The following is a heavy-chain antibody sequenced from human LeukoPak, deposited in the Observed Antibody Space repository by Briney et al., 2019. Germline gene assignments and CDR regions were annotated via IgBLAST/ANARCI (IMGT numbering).Heavy chain of an antibody. CDR3: ARRYSSGSRLYYYMDV. V-gene: IGHV4-34*01. CDR1: GGSFSGYY. CDR2: INNSGST. J-gene: IGHJ6*03. D-gene: IGHD6-19*01. Sequence: TSETLPLTCAVYGGSFSGYYWSWIRQPPGKGLEWIGEINNSGSTNYNPSLKSRVTISVDTSKNQFSLKLSPVTAADTAVYYCARRYSSGSRLYYYMDVWGKGTTVTVSS.